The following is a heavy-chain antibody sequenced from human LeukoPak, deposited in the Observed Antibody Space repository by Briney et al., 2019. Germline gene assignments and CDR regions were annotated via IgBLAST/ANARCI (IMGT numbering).Heavy chain of an antibody. CDR1: GDSTTAYY. Sequence: SETLSLTCTVSGDSTTAYYWSWIRRPPGKGLEWIGYIYYSGSTNYSPSLRSRATISLETSRNQFSLKLTSVTAADTAVYFCARKHNCYGGWIESWGQGTLVTVSS. CDR2: IYYSGST. CDR3: ARKHNCYGGWIES. V-gene: IGHV4-59*01. J-gene: IGHJ4*02. D-gene: IGHD2-21*01.